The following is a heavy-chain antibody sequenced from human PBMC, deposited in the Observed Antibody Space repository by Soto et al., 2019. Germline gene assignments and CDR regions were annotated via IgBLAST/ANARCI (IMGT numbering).Heavy chain of an antibody. Sequence: LRLSCGGSGFSFDDYTMHWVRQAPGKGPEWVASLSWNSGFSGYADSVKGRFTISRDNAQSSVHLQMNNLRTEDTALYYCAKGRGTIVVTDAYDIWGQGTMVTV. CDR2: LSWNSGFS. J-gene: IGHJ3*02. CDR3: AKGRGTIVVTDAYDI. V-gene: IGHV3-9*01. D-gene: IGHD3-22*01. CDR1: GFSFDDYT.